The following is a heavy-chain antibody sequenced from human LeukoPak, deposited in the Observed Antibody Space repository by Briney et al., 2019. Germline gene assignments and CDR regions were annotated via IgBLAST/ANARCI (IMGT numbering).Heavy chain of an antibody. D-gene: IGHD3-3*01. J-gene: IGHJ4*02. CDR2: IGSSSSPI. V-gene: IGHV3-48*02. CDR3: ARDKWGYDFWSGYYTWLDY. Sequence: GGSLRLSCAASGFTFSNYNINWVRQAPGKGLEWVSFIGSSSSPIYYADSVKGRFTVSRDNAKNSLYLHLNSLRDEDTAVYYCARDKWGYDFWSGYYTWLDYWGQGTLVTVSS. CDR1: GFTFSNYN.